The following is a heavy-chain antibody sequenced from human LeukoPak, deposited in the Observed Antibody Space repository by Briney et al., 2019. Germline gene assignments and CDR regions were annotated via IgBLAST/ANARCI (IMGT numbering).Heavy chain of an antibody. D-gene: IGHD5-24*01. V-gene: IGHV3-53*01. J-gene: IGHJ4*02. CDR3: TRDQMNY. Sequence: GGSLRLSCTASEFTVSRNYMLWVRQAPGKGLEWVSLIFSNGDTHYADSVKGRFTVSRDTSKNTVSLQMNSLRVEDTAMYYCTRDQMNYWGQGTLVTISS. CDR2: IFSNGDT. CDR1: EFTVSRNY.